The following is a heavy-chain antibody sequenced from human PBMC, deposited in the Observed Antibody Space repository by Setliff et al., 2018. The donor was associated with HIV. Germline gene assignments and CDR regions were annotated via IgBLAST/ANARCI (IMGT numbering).Heavy chain of an antibody. CDR3: ARHRVPPGSSWSFYYYYMDL. Sequence: SETLSLTCTVSGGSMSSSSYYWGGIRQPPGKGLEWIGRIYYSGSTYYNPSLKSRVTITVDTSKNQFYLRLSSVTAADTGVYYCARHRVPPGSSWSFYYYYMDLWGAGTTVTVSS. D-gene: IGHD6-13*01. J-gene: IGHJ6*03. CDR1: GGSMSSSSYY. V-gene: IGHV4-39*01. CDR2: IYYSGST.